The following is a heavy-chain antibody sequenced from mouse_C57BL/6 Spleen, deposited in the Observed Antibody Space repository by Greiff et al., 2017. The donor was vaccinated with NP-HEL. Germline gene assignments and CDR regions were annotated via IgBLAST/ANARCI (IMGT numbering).Heavy chain of an antibody. CDR2: IDPETGGT. CDR3: TRIYGTTGGFAY. V-gene: IGHV1-15*01. J-gene: IGHJ3*01. CDR1: GYTFTDYE. D-gene: IGHD2-1*01. Sequence: VKLMESGAELVRPGASVTLSCKASGYTFTDYEMHWVKQTPVHGLEWIGAIDPETGGTAYNQKFKGKAILTADKSSSTAYMELRSLTSEDSAVYYCTRIYGTTGGFAYWGQGTLVTVSA.